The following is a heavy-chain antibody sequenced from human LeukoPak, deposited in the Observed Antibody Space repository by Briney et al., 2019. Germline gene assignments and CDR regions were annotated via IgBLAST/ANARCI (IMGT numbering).Heavy chain of an antibody. CDR2: ISYDGSNK. CDR3: AKAGMITFGGVIVTGAFDI. V-gene: IGHV3-30-3*01. Sequence: GGSLRLSCAASGFTFSSYAMHWVRHAPGKGLEWVAVISYDGSNKYYADSVKGRFTISRYNSKNTLYLQMNSLRAEDTAVYYCAKAGMITFGGVIVTGAFDIWGQGTMVTVS. D-gene: IGHD3-16*02. J-gene: IGHJ3*02. CDR1: GFTFSSYA.